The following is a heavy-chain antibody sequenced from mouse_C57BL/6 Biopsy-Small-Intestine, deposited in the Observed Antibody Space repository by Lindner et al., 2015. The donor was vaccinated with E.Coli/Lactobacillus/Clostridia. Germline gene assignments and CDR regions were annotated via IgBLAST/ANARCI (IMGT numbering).Heavy chain of an antibody. CDR1: GYTFTGYW. D-gene: IGHD2-4*01. J-gene: IGHJ2*01. CDR3: AREGDYDYDVVDY. Sequence: VQLQESGAELMKPGASVKLSCKATGYTFTGYWIEWVKQRPGHGLEWIGEILPGSGSTKYKEKFKGKATFTADTSSNTAYMHLSSLTTEDSAIYYCAREGDYDYDVVDYWGQGTALTVSP. V-gene: IGHV1-9*01. CDR2: ILPGSGST.